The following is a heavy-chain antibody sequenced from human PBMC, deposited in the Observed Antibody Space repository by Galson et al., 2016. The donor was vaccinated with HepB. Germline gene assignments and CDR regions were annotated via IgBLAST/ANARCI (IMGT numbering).Heavy chain of an antibody. CDR1: GYIFTSYW. J-gene: IGHJ4*02. V-gene: IGHV5-51*01. D-gene: IGHD1-7*01. CDR3: ARRKNYAPDY. Sequence: QSGAEVKKPGESLKISCKASGYIFTSYWIGWVRQVPGKGLEWVGIIYPGDSDTGYSPSFQGQVTISADRSISTAYLQWSSLKASDTAMYYCARRKNYAPDYWGQGTLVTVSS. CDR2: IYPGDSDT.